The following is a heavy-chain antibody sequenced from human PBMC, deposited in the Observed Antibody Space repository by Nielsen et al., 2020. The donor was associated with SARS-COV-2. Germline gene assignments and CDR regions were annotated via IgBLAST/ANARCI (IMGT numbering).Heavy chain of an antibody. CDR2: IRSKADGGTT. V-gene: IGHV3-15*01. CDR3: TTNYDVLTGLES. D-gene: IGHD3-9*01. J-gene: IGHJ4*02. Sequence: SCAASGFIFSNALMTWVRQAPGKGLEWVSRIRSKADGGTTDYAAPVKGRFTISRDDSKNTLYLLMNSLRIEDTGVYYCTTNYDVLTGLESWGQGALVTVSS. CDR1: GFIFSNAL.